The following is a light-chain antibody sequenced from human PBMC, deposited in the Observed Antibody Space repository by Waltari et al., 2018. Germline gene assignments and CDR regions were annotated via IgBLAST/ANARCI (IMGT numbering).Light chain of an antibody. CDR2: DVS. CDR1: SSDVGGYSF. CDR3: STYTTSSALL. Sequence: QSALTQPASVSGSPGQSITISCTGTSSDVGGYSFVSWYQQHPGKAPKLMIYDVSKQPSGISKRFSGSKSGNTASLTISGLQTEDEADYFCSTYTTSSALLFGGGTRLTVL. J-gene: IGLJ3*02. V-gene: IGLV2-14*03.